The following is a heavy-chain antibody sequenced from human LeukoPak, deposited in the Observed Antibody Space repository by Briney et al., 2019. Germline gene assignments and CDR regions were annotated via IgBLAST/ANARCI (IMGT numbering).Heavy chain of an antibody. CDR3: ATETNGRHYDY. V-gene: IGHV3-21*06. CDR2: IGPTGFDR. D-gene: IGHD1-14*01. Sequence: GGSLRLSCTTSGLTFPTSGFNWVRQAPGKGLEWVASIGPTGFDRYHADSIKGRFTISRDNANNFLYLQMDSLRAEDTAVYYCATETNGRHYDYWGQGTLLTVSS. J-gene: IGHJ4*02. CDR1: GLTFPTSG.